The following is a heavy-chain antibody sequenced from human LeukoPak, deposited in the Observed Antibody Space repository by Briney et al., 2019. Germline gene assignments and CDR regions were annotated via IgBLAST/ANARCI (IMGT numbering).Heavy chain of an antibody. CDR2: IYYSGSP. V-gene: IGHV4-59*01. J-gene: IGHJ4*02. CDR1: GGSISSYY. Sequence: SETLSLTCTVSGGSISSYYWSWIRQPPGKGLEWIGYIYYSGSPKYNPSLKSRVTISVDASKTQFSLKLNSVTAADTAVYYCARGSRELYYFDYWGQGTLVTVSS. CDR3: ARGSRELYYFDY. D-gene: IGHD1-7*01.